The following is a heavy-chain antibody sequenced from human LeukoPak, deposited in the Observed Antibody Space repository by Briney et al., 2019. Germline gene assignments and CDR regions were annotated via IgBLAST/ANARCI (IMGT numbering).Heavy chain of an antibody. D-gene: IGHD4-11*01. J-gene: IGHJ5*02. V-gene: IGHV1-69*05. CDR1: GGTFSSYA. CDR3: ARGTVTDNWFDP. CDR2: IVPIFGTE. Sequence: SVKVSCKASGGTFSSYAVSWVRQAPGQGLEWMGGIVPIFGTEDYAQKFQDRVTITMDESASTAYMDLSSLRSDDTAVYYCARGTVTDNWFDPWGQGTLVTVSS.